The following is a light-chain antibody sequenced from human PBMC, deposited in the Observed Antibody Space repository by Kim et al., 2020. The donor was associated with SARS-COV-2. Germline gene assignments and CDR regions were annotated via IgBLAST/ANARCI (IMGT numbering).Light chain of an antibody. CDR3: LTWGPGIRV. Sequence: SGKLTCTRSSEYKTYAIAWHQQLPEKGPRYLMNVDSDGSHTRGDGIPDRFSGSSSGAERYLTISSLQPEDEADYYCLTWGPGIRVFGGGTQLTVL. CDR1: SEYKTYA. V-gene: IGLV4-69*01. CDR2: VDSDGSH. J-gene: IGLJ2*01.